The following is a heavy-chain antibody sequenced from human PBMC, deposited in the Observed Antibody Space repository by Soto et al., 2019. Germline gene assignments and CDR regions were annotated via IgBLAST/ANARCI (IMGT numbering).Heavy chain of an antibody. CDR1: GFTFSSYG. CDR2: ISYDGSNK. CDR3: AKPGHIYYDSRGYFDY. Sequence: QVQLVESGGGVVQPGRSLRLSCAASGFTFSSYGMHWVRQAPGKGLEWVAVISYDGSNKYYADSVKGRFTISRDNSKNTLYLQMNSLRAEDTAVYYCAKPGHIYYDSRGYFDYWGQGTQVTVSS. J-gene: IGHJ4*02. V-gene: IGHV3-30*18. D-gene: IGHD3-22*01.